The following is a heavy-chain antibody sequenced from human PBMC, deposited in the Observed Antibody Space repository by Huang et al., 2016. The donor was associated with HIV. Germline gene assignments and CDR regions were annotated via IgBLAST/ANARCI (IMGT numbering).Heavy chain of an antibody. Sequence: EVHLLELGGGSVQPGGSLRLSCAASGFTFDNFAMNWVRQGPGKGREGVSGIGGSGVSTHYADSVKGRFTISRDTSKNTVFLQMNSLRAEDTAVYYCAKEARAITSALNWFDSWGPGILVTVSS. CDR2: IGGSGVST. D-gene: IGHD6-6*01. V-gene: IGHV3-23*01. CDR1: GFTFDNFA. J-gene: IGHJ5*01. CDR3: AKEARAITSALNWFDS.